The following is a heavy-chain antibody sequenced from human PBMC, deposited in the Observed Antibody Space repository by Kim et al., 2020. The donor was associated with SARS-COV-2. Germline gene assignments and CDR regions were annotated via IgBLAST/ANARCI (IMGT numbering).Heavy chain of an antibody. Sequence: GESLKISCKGSGYRFSSYWIVWVRQMPGRGLEWMGKIEPSDSETNYSTSIQGHVTISADKSINTAYLQMSSLTAPDTAMYYCARSDFVLRYFAGSPDPNYLVCWGKGTLVPVSS. CDR1: GYRFSSYW. V-gene: IGHV5-10-1*01. J-gene: IGHJ4*02. D-gene: IGHD3-9*01. CDR2: IEPSDSET. CDR3: ARSDFVLRYFAGSPDPNYLVC.